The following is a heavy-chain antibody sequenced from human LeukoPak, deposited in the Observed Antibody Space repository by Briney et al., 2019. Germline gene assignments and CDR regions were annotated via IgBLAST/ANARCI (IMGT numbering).Heavy chain of an antibody. V-gene: IGHV4-39*01. CDR1: GGSISSSSYY. CDR3: ASYTIFGVVMWNY. CDR2: IYYSGST. Sequence: SETLSLTCTVSGGSISSSSYYWGWIRQPPGKGLEWIGSIYYSGSTYYNPSLKSRVTISVDTSKNQFSLKLSSVTAADTAVYYCASYTIFGVVMWNYWGQGTLVTVSS. D-gene: IGHD3-3*01. J-gene: IGHJ4*02.